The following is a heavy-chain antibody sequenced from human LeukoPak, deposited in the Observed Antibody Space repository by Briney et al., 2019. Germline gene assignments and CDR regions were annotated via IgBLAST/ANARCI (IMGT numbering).Heavy chain of an antibody. Sequence: GGSLRLSCAASGFSFRTYGMNWVGQAPGKGLEWISYINSDSDTVYYSNSVEGRFTISRDNAKNSLYLQMNSLRAEDTAVYYCTRETAFDFWGQGAVVIVSS. J-gene: IGHJ3*01. V-gene: IGHV3-48*04. CDR1: GFSFRTYG. CDR2: INSDSDTV. CDR3: TRETAFDF.